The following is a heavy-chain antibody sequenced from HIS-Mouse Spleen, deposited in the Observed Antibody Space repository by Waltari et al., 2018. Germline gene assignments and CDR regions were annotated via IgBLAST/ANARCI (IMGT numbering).Heavy chain of an antibody. V-gene: IGHV4-39*07. CDR2: IYYSGST. Sequence: QLQLQESGPGLVKPSETLSLTCTVSGGSISRSSYYWGWIRQPPGKGLEWIGSIYYSGSTYYNPSLKSRVTISVDTSKNQFSLKLSSVTAADTAVYYCARGYIAAAGDAFDIWGQGTMVTVSS. CDR3: ARGYIAAAGDAFDI. J-gene: IGHJ3*02. CDR1: GGSISRSSYY. D-gene: IGHD6-13*01.